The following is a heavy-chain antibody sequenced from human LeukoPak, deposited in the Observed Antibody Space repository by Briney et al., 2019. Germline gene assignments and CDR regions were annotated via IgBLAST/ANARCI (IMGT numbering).Heavy chain of an antibody. J-gene: IGHJ5*02. CDR1: GGSISSYS. Sequence: PSETLSLTCTVSGGSISSYSWSWIRQPAGKGLEWIGRIYTSGSTNYNPSLKSRVTMSVDTSKNQFSLKLSSVTAADTAVYYCARDRRQATGDWFDPWGQGTLVTVSS. CDR2: IYTSGST. CDR3: ARDRRQATGDWFDP. V-gene: IGHV4-4*07. D-gene: IGHD5-12*01.